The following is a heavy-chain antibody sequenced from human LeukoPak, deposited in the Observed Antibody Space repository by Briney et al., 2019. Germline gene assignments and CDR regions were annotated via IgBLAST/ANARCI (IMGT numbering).Heavy chain of an antibody. CDR3: AACSSSWYSWDV. V-gene: IGHV1-58*01. CDR1: GFTFTSSA. J-gene: IGHJ6*02. CDR2: IVVGSGNT. D-gene: IGHD6-13*01. Sequence: SVKVSCKASGFTFTSSAVQWVRQARGQRLGWIVWIVVGSGNTNYAQKFQERVTITRDMSTSTAYMELSSLRSEDTAVYYCAACSSSWYSWDVWGQGTTVTVSS.